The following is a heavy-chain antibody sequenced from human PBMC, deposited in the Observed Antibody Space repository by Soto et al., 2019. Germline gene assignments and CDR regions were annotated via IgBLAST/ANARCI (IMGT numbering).Heavy chain of an antibody. Sequence: GGSLRLSCAASGFTFSSYGMHWVRQAPGKGLEWVAVIWYDGSNKYYADSVKGRFTISRDNSKNTLYLQMNSLRAEDTAVYYCARDLWSATHYGDYGYFDYWGQGTLVTVSS. J-gene: IGHJ4*02. D-gene: IGHD4-17*01. CDR3: ARDLWSATHYGDYGYFDY. CDR2: IWYDGSNK. V-gene: IGHV3-33*01. CDR1: GFTFSSYG.